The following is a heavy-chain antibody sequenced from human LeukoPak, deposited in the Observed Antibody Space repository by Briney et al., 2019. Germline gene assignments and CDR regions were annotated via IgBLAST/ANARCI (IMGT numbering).Heavy chain of an antibody. CDR3: ARPPIYCSCTSCFQADY. V-gene: IGHV3-30-3*01. J-gene: IGHJ4*02. D-gene: IGHD2-2*01. Sequence: GRSLRLSCAASGFTFSSYAMHWVRQAPGKGLEWVAVISYDESNKYYTDSVKGRFTISRDNSKNTLYLQMNSLRTEDTAVYFCARPPIYCSCTSCFQADYWGQGTLVTVSS. CDR2: ISYDESNK. CDR1: GFTFSSYA.